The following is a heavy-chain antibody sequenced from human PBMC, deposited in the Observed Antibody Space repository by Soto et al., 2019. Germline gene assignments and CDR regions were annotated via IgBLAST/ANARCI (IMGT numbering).Heavy chain of an antibody. D-gene: IGHD3-22*01. J-gene: IGHJ6*02. V-gene: IGHV1-69*13. Sequence: SVKVSCKASGGTFSSYAISWVRQAPGQGLEWMGGIIPIFGTANYAQKFQGRVTITADESTSTAYMELSSLRSEDTAVYYCARARTYYYDSSGPRTRNYYYYYGMDVWGQGTTVTVSS. CDR3: ARARTYYYDSSGPRTRNYYYYYGMDV. CDR1: GGTFSSYA. CDR2: IIPIFGTA.